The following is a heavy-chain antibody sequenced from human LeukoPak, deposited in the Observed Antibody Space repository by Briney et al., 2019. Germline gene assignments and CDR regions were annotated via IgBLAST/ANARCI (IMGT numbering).Heavy chain of an antibody. D-gene: IGHD3-3*01. J-gene: IGHJ6*03. CDR1: GDSISSRSFY. CDR3: AKQFSSVGYDFWSGSPYYFMDV. CDR2: IYYTGTT. V-gene: IGHV4-39*01. Sequence: SETLSLTCTVSGDSISSRSFYWGWVRQPPGKGLEWIASIYYTGTTYYNPSLTSRVTIFVDTSKSQFSLKVDSVTASDTAVYYCAKQFSSVGYDFWSGSPYYFMDVWGKGMTVTVSS.